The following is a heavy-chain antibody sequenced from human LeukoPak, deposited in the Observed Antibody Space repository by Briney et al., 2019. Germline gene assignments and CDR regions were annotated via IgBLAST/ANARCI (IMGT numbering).Heavy chain of an antibody. CDR1: GFSFGNYA. D-gene: IGHD3-10*01. Sequence: GGSLRLSCAASGFSFGNYAMSWVRQAPGKGLEWVANIKEDGSEKYYVDSVKGRFTISRDNAENSLHLQMNSLRAEDTAVYYCARAKEDYYGSGSYSTYDWGQGTLVTVSS. V-gene: IGHV3-7*01. J-gene: IGHJ4*02. CDR2: IKEDGSEK. CDR3: ARAKEDYYGSGSYSTYD.